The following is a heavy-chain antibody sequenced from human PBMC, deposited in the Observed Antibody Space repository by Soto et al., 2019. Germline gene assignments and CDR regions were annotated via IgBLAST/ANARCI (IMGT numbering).Heavy chain of an antibody. CDR3: VRGGGGGLFDP. CDR1: GFTFGDSY. V-gene: IGHV3-11*06. J-gene: IGHJ5*02. D-gene: IGHD2-15*01. Sequence: TRRLGWPVSGFTFGDSYMRWIREAPGKGLEWLSYISPGSRYPAYADSVKGRFTISRDNAKRSLYLQMVSLTAEDTAIYYCVRGGGGGLFDPWGQGTMVTVSS. CDR2: ISPGSRYP.